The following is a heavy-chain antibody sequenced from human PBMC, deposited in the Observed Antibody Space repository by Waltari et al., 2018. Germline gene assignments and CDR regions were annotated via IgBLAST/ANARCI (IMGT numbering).Heavy chain of an antibody. D-gene: IGHD3-3*01. CDR2: INHSGSP. V-gene: IGHV4-34*01. CDR1: GGSFSGYY. CDR3: ARGFLIHDYDFWSGYPGPQRYGMDV. Sequence: QVQLQQWGAGLLKPSETLSLTCAVYGGSFSGYYWSWIRQPPGKGLEWIGEINHSGSPNYNPSLKSRVTISVDTSKNQFSLKLSSVTAADTAVYYCARGFLIHDYDFWSGYPGPQRYGMDVWGQGTTVTVSS. J-gene: IGHJ6*02.